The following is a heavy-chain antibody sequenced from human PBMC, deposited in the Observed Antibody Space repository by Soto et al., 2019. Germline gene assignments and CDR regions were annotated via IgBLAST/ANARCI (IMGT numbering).Heavy chain of an antibody. CDR1: GFTFSNYG. CDR3: VRDSHGDY. Sequence: EVQLVESGGGLVQPGGSLRLSCAGSGFTFSNYGMQWVRQAPGKGLEWVSRIDHDGPTDYADSVRGRFTISRDNAENTLYLQMNSLRPEDTAVYYCVRDSHGDYWGQGTLVTVSS. CDR2: IDHDGPT. V-gene: IGHV3-74*01. J-gene: IGHJ4*02.